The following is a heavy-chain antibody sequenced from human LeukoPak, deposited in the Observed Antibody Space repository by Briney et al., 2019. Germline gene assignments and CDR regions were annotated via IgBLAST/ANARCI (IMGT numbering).Heavy chain of an antibody. J-gene: IGHJ6*02. CDR2: INPSGGST. Sequence: ASVKVPCKASGYTFTSYYMHWVRQAPGQGLEWMGIINPSGGSTSYAQKFQGRVTMTRDTSTSTVYMELSSLRSEDTAVYYCASVGGGTYYYYGMDVWGQGTTVTVSS. D-gene: IGHD2-15*01. CDR1: GYTFTSYY. CDR3: ASVGGGTYYYYGMDV. V-gene: IGHV1-46*01.